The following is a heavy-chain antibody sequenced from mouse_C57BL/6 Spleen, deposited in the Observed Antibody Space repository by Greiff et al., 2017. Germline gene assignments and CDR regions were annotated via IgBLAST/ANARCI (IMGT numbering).Heavy chain of an antibody. D-gene: IGHD1-1*01. J-gene: IGHJ4*01. CDR3: ARRGTTVAHYYAMDY. CDR2: IYPGSGST. Sequence: VQLQQPGAELVKPGASVKMSCKASGYTFTSYWITWVKQRPGQGLEWIGDIYPGSGSTNYNEKFKSKATLTVDTSSSTAYMQLSSLTSEDSAVYYCARRGTTVAHYYAMDYWGQGTSVTVSS. CDR1: GYTFTSYW. V-gene: IGHV1-55*01.